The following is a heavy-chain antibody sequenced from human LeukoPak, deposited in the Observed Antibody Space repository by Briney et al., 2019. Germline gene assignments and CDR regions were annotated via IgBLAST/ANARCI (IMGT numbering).Heavy chain of an antibody. CDR3: ARAPREWLLGYHFEY. CDR2: IKHDGSEK. J-gene: IGHJ4*02. V-gene: IGHV3-7*01. Sequence: PGGSLRLPCAASGFTFSSYWMSWVRQAPGKGLEWVANIKHDGSEKYYVDSVKGRFAISRDNGKNSLYLQMNSLRVEDMAVYYCARAPREWLLGYHFEYWGQGTLVTVSS. CDR1: GFTFSSYW. D-gene: IGHD3-3*01.